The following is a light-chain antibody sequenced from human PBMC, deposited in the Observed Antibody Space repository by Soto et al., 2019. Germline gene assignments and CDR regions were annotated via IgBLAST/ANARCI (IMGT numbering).Light chain of an antibody. Sequence: DIVLTQSPDTLSLSPGERATLSCRASQSVSSSSLAWYQQKPGQAPRLLIYGASNRATGIPDRFSGSGSGTDFTLTISGLEPEDFAVYYCQQYGTSLFTFGGGTRVEIK. V-gene: IGKV3-20*01. CDR1: QSVSSSS. CDR2: GAS. J-gene: IGKJ4*01. CDR3: QQYGTSLFT.